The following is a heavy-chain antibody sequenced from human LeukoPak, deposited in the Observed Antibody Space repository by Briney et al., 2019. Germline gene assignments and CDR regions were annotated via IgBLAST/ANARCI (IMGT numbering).Heavy chain of an antibody. J-gene: IGHJ6*02. CDR2: IKLDDSER. V-gene: IGHV3-7*05. CDR1: GFTVGNSW. CDR3: ARDQDSLRVIPARYHGTDV. D-gene: IGHD3-16*02. Sequence: GPSLRPSCAASGFTVGNSWMNCVRQAPGRGLEWVVNIKLDDSERYHADSVKGRFTISRDNAKNARYLQMDSLRALDTAVYYCARDQDSLRVIPARYHGTDVWGQGTTVTASS.